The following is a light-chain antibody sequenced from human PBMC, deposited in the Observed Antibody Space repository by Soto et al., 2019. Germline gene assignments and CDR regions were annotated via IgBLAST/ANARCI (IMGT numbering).Light chain of an antibody. V-gene: IGLV2-23*02. CDR1: SSDVGSYNL. CDR2: EVS. J-gene: IGLJ1*01. CDR3: CSFARSRIL. Sequence: QSVLTQPASVSGAAGQAVTISCTGTSSDVGSYNLVSWYQQHPGKAPKLMIYEVSERPAGVSNRFSGSKSANTASLTISGLQAEDEADYYCCSFARSRILFGTGTKVTVL.